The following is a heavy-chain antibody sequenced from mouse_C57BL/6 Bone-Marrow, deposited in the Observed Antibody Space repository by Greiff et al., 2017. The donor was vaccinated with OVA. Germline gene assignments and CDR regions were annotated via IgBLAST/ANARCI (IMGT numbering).Heavy chain of an antibody. Sequence: VKLQESGPGLVAPSQSLSITCTVSGFSLTSYGVHWVRQPPGKGLEWLVVIWSDGSTTYNSALKSRLSISKDNSKSQVFLKMNSLQTDDTAMYYCARHGYSNYEGFAYWGQGTLVTVSA. CDR3: ARHGYSNYEGFAY. CDR1: GFSLTSYG. D-gene: IGHD2-5*01. J-gene: IGHJ3*01. V-gene: IGHV2-6-1*01. CDR2: IWSDGST.